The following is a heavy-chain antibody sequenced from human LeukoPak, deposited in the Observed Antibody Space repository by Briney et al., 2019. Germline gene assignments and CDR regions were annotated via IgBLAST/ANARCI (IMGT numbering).Heavy chain of an antibody. Sequence: GGSLRLSCAASGFTFSTYSMNWVRQAPGKGLEWVSPISSNNRYICYADSVKGRFTISRDNAKNSLYLQMNSLRAEDTALYYCAKGYYSDYWGQGTLVTVSS. CDR2: ISSNNRYI. CDR1: GFTFSTYS. V-gene: IGHV3-21*04. CDR3: AKGYYSDY. J-gene: IGHJ4*02. D-gene: IGHD1-14*01.